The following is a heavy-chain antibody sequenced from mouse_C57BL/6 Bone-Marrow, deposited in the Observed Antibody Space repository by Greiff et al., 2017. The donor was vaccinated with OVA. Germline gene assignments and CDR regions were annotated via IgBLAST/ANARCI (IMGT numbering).Heavy chain of an antibody. CDR1: EYEFPSHD. J-gene: IGHJ4*01. D-gene: IGHD2-2*01. CDR3: ARIWLRRGPMDY. CDR2: INSDGGST. Sequence: EVKVVESGGGLVQPGESLKLSCESNEYEFPSHDMSWVRKTPEKRLELVAAINSDGGSTYYPDTMERRFIISRDNTKKTLYLQMSSLRSEDTALYYCARIWLRRGPMDYWGQGTSVTVSS. V-gene: IGHV5-2*01.